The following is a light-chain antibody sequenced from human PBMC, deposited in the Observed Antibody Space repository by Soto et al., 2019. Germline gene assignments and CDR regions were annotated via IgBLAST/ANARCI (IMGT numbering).Light chain of an antibody. J-gene: IGKJ3*01. V-gene: IGKV1-13*02. CDR1: QGISSA. Sequence: ASQLNQSPYSLSASVGDIVTITCRASQGISSALAWYQQKPGKAPKILIYDASSLESGVPSRFSGSGSGTDFTLTISSLQPEDFATYYCQQFNSYPLTFGPGTKVDIQ. CDR2: DAS. CDR3: QQFNSYPLT.